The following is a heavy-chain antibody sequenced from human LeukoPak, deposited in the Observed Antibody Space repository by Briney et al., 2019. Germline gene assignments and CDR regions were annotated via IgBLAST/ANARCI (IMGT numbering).Heavy chain of an antibody. Sequence: EASVKVSCKASGGTFSSYTISWVRQAPGQGLEWMGRIIPILGIADYAQKLQGRVTITAEKSTSTAYMELSSLRSEDTAVYYCARDYIPGLDAFDIWGQGTMVTVSS. V-gene: IGHV1-69*04. J-gene: IGHJ3*02. CDR2: IIPILGIA. CDR3: ARDYIPGLDAFDI. CDR1: GGTFSSYT. D-gene: IGHD2-2*02.